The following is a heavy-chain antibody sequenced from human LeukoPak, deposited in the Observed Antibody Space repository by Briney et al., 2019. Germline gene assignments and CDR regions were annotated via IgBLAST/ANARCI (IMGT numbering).Heavy chain of an antibody. J-gene: IGHJ4*02. CDR2: IKQDGSEK. CDR3: ARDGQLWPDGFDY. Sequence: GGSLRLSCAASGFTFSSYWMSWVRQAPGKGMEWVANIKQDGSEKYYVDSVKGRFTISRDNAKNSLYLQMNSLRAEDTAVYYCARDGQLWPDGFDYWGQGTLVTVSS. V-gene: IGHV3-7*05. CDR1: GFTFSSYW. D-gene: IGHD5-18*01.